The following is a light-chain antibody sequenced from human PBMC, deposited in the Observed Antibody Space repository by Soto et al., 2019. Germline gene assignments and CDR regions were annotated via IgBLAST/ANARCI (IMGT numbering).Light chain of an antibody. V-gene: IGKV3-11*01. J-gene: IGKJ5*01. CDR2: DAS. CDR3: QQRSNWTIT. CDR1: QSVSSY. Sequence: EIVLTQSPATPSLSPGERATLSCRASQSVSSYLAWYQQKHGQAPRLLIYDASNRATGIPARFSGSVSGTDGTITISCLQKEDGTVYCSQQRSNWTITFGQGTRLEIK.